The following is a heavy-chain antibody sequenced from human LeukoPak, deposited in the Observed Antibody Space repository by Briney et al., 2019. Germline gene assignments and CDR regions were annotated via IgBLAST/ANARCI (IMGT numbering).Heavy chain of an antibody. CDR2: ISGSGDDT. V-gene: IGHV3-23*01. CDR1: GFTLCSYS. J-gene: IGHJ4*02. D-gene: IGHD3-16*01. Sequence: GVSLRLSCVVSGFTLCSYSMTWVRQAPGKGLEWVSTISGSGDDTYYADSVKGRFIISRDNSKNTLYLQMNNLRAEDTSIYFCAKDPFGAPHYFDYWGQGTLVTVSP. CDR3: AKDPFGAPHYFDY.